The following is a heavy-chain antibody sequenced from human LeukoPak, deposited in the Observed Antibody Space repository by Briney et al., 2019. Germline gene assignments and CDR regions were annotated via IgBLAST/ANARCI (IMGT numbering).Heavy chain of an antibody. Sequence: PSDTLSLTCTVSGGSISSYYWSWIRQPPGKGLEWIGYIYYSGSTSYNPSLKSRVTMSVDTSKNQFSLKLCSVTAADTAVYYCARATNSGWYNDYWGQGTLVTVSS. CDR2: IYYSGST. CDR3: ARATNSGWYNDY. J-gene: IGHJ4*02. CDR1: GGSISSYY. V-gene: IGHV4-59*07. D-gene: IGHD6-19*01.